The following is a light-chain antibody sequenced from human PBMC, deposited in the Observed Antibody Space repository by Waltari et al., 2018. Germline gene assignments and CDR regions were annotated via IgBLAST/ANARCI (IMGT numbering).Light chain of an antibody. Sequence: QSALTQPASVSGSPGQSITISCTGTRSDVGGYKYVSSYQQHPGKAPKLMLFDVNNRPSGVSNRFSGSKSGNTASLTISGLQAEDEADYYCSAYISSSTLELFGGGTRLTFL. CDR3: SAYISSSTLEL. J-gene: IGLJ2*01. CDR1: RSDVGGYKY. CDR2: DVN. V-gene: IGLV2-14*03.